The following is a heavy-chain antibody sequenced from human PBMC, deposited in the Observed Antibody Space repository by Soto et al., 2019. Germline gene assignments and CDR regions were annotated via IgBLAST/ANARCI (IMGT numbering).Heavy chain of an antibody. CDR3: ARGPPYCSGGSCYPYYFDY. D-gene: IGHD2-15*01. J-gene: IGHJ4*02. V-gene: IGHV1-18*01. CDR1: GYTFTSYG. CDR2: ISDYNGNT. Sequence: GASVKVSCKASGYTFTSYGISWVRQAPGQGLEWMGWISDYNGNTFYGKKFQGRVTITADESTSTAYMELSSLRSEDTAVYYCARGPPYCSGGSCYPYYFDYWGQGTLVTVSS.